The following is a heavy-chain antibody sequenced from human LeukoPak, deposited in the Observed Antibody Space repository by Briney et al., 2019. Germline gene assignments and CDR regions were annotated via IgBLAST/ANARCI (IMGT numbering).Heavy chain of an antibody. J-gene: IGHJ4*02. Sequence: GGSLRLSCAASGFTFSNYGMIWVRQAPGKGLEWVSSISGDGGNTFYADSVKGRFTISRDNSKNTLYLQMNSLRAEAMALYFCAKGLILRSYYFDYWGQGTLVTVSS. CDR3: AKGLILRSYYFDY. CDR2: ISGDGGNT. V-gene: IGHV3-23*01. CDR1: GFTFSNYG. D-gene: IGHD3-16*01.